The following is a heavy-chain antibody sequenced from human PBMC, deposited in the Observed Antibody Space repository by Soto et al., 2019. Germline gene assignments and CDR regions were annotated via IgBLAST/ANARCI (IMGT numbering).Heavy chain of an antibody. Sequence: EVQVVESGGGLVKPGGSLRLSCAASGFDFTYAWLSWVRQTPGKGLEWVGLVKSATSGGTTDFAAPVKGRITLSRAASRQAVFLQMNSLRIEDRAIYFCVADRGEVGFGEFANWGRGTQVIVSS. D-gene: IGHD3-10*01. CDR1: GFDFTYAW. V-gene: IGHV3-15*01. CDR2: VKSATSGGTT. J-gene: IGHJ4*02. CDR3: VADRGEVGFGEFAN.